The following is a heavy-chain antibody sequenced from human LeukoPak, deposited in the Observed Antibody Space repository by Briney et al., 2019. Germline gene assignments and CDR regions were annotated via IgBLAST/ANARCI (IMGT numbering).Heavy chain of an antibody. D-gene: IGHD3-22*01. J-gene: IGHJ3*02. CDR1: GFTFSSYA. V-gene: IGHV3-23*01. CDR3: AKDEVLGYYDSSGTDAFDI. CDR2: ISGSGGST. Sequence: GGSLRLSCAASGFTFSSYAMSRVPQAPGKGLEWVSAISGSGGSTYYADSVKGRFTISRDNSKNTLYLQMNSLRAEDTAVYYCAKDEVLGYYDSSGTDAFDIWGQGTMVTVSS.